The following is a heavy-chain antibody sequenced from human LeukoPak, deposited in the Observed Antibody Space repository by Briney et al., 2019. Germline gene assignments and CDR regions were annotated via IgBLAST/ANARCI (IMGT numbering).Heavy chain of an antibody. CDR3: ATLRITMIVVVTSPYAFGI. J-gene: IGHJ3*02. CDR2: FDPEDGET. Sequence: GASVKVSCKVSGYTLTELSMHWVRQAPGKGLEWMGGFDPEDGETIYAQKFQGRVTMTEDTSTDTAYMELSSLRSEDTAVYYCATLRITMIVVVTSPYAFGIWGQGTMVTVSS. D-gene: IGHD3-22*01. CDR1: GYTLTELS. V-gene: IGHV1-24*01.